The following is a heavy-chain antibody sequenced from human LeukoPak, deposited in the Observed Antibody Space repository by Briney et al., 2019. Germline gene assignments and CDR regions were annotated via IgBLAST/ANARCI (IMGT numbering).Heavy chain of an antibody. V-gene: IGHV4-34*01. CDR1: GGSFSGYY. J-gene: IGHJ4*02. CDR3: ARGGYSGYLTY. CDR2: INHSGST. D-gene: IGHD5-12*01. Sequence: SETLSLTCAVYGGSFSGYYWSWIRQPPGKGLEWIGEINHSGSTNYNPSLKSRVTISVDTSKNQFSLKLSSLTAADTAVYYCARGGYSGYLTYWGQGTLVTVSS.